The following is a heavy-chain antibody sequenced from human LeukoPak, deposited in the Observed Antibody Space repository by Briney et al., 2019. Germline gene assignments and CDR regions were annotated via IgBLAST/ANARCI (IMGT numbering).Heavy chain of an antibody. V-gene: IGHV4-4*08. CDR2: VTYETT. CDR3: ARDQRHSYGKYFDP. Sequence: SGTLSLTCSLSGDALSTYYWNWVRQTPGKGLEWIGHVTYETTAYNPSLKSRVTIALDTSKNKFSLQLRSVTAADTAVYFCARDQRHSYGKYFDPWSQGILVSVSS. CDR1: GDALSTYY. D-gene: IGHD5-18*01. J-gene: IGHJ4*02.